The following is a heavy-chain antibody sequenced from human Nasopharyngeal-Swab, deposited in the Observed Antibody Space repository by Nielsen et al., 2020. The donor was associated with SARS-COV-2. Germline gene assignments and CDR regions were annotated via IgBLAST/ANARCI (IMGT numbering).Heavy chain of an antibody. CDR2: ISGSGSSR. J-gene: IGHJ4*02. CDR3: VRGDRRDY. Sequence: LKISCAASGFAFSAYTMNWVRQAPGKGLKWVSSISGSGSSRYYAASLKGRFTISRDNAQNSLFLQINSLTAEDTAFYFCVRGDRRDYWGLGTLVTVSS. V-gene: IGHV3-21*01. CDR1: GFAFSAYT.